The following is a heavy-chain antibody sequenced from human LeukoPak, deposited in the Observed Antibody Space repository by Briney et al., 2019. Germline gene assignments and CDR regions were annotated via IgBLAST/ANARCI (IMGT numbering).Heavy chain of an antibody. Sequence: PGRSLRLSCAASGFTFSSYAMHWVRQAPGKGLEWVAVISYDGSNKYYADSVKDRFTISRDNSKNTLYLQMNSLRAEDTAVYYCARANWFDPWGQGTLVTVSS. CDR2: ISYDGSNK. J-gene: IGHJ5*02. V-gene: IGHV3-30*01. CDR1: GFTFSSYA. CDR3: ARANWFDP.